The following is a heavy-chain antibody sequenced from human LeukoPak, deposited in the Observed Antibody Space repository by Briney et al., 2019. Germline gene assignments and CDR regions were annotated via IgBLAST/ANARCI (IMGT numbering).Heavy chain of an antibody. D-gene: IGHD5-24*01. J-gene: IGHJ4*02. CDR1: GGSISSGSHY. Sequence: KPSETLSLTCTVSGGSISSGSHYWSWIRQPAGKGLEWIGRIYTSGSTNYNPSLKSRVTISVDTSKNQFSLKLSSVTAADTAVYYCARDNPGYNYGFDYWGQGTLVTVSS. CDR2: IYTSGST. CDR3: ARDNPGYNYGFDY. V-gene: IGHV4-61*02.